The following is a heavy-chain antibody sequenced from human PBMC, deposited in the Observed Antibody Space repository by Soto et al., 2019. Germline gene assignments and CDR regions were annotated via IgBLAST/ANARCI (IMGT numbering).Heavy chain of an antibody. CDR3: ARDSYCSSTSCRKESLYYYYGMDV. D-gene: IGHD2-2*01. V-gene: IGHV3-30-3*01. CDR2: ISYDGSNK. Sequence: GGSLRLSCAASGFTFSSYAMHWVRQAPGKGLEWVAVISYDGSNKYHADSVKGRFTISRDNSKNTLYLQMNSLRAEDTAVYYCARDSYCSSTSCRKESLYYYYGMDVWGQGTTVTVSS. CDR1: GFTFSSYA. J-gene: IGHJ6*02.